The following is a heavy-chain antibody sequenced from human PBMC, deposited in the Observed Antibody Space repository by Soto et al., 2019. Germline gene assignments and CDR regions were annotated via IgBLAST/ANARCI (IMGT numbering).Heavy chain of an antibody. CDR1: GFTFSSYG. CDR2: IWYDGSNK. D-gene: IGHD3-9*01. Sequence: QVQLVESGGGVVQPGRSLRLSCAASGFTFSSYGMHWVRQAPGKGLEWVAVIWYDGSNKYYADSVKGRFTISRDNSKNTLYQQMNSLRAEDTAVYYCARGGLAGYFDYWGQGTLVTVSS. J-gene: IGHJ4*02. CDR3: ARGGLAGYFDY. V-gene: IGHV3-33*01.